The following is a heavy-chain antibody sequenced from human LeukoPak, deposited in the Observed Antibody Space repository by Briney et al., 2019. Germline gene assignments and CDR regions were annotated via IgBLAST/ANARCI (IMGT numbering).Heavy chain of an antibody. CDR3: ARDAVDTANAV. V-gene: IGHV3-74*01. Sequence: GGSLRLPCAASGFTFTTYWMHWVRQAPGKGLVWVSHIDSDGSITSYADSVKGRFTISRDNAKNTLYLQMNSLRAEDTAVYYCARDAVDTANAVWGQGTTVTVSS. J-gene: IGHJ6*02. D-gene: IGHD5-18*01. CDR1: GFTFTTYW. CDR2: IDSDGSIT.